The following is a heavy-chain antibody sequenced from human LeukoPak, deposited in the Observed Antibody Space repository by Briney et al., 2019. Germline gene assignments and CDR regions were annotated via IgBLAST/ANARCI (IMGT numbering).Heavy chain of an antibody. D-gene: IGHD2-15*01. J-gene: IGHJ4*02. V-gene: IGHV4-31*03. CDR1: GGSISSGSYY. Sequence: PSETLSLTCTVSGGSISSGSYYWSWIRQHPAKGLEWIGYIYHSGSTFYNPSLKSRVSLSIDPSENQFSLNLSSVTAADTAVYYCARGGFSGYVSLFDFWGQGTLVSVSS. CDR2: IYHSGST. CDR3: ARGGFSGYVSLFDF.